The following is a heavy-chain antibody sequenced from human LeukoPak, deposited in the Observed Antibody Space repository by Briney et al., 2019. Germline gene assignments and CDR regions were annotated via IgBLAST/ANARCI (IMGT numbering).Heavy chain of an antibody. CDR3: ARDQSYGGAFDI. V-gene: IGHV3-53*01. CDR1: GFTVSSNY. D-gene: IGHD4-23*01. J-gene: IGHJ3*02. CDR2: IYSGGST. Sequence: GGSLRLTCAASGFTVSSNYMSWVRQAPGKGLEWVSVIYSGGSTYYADSVRGRFTISRDNSKNTLYLQMNSLRAEDTAVYYCARDQSYGGAFDIWGQGTMVTVSS.